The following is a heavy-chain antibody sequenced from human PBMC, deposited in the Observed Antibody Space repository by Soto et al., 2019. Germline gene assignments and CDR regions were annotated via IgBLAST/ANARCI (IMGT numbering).Heavy chain of an antibody. Sequence: QVQQQESGPGRVKPSETLSLTCSVSGGSVRTGSYHWSWIRQPPGKGLEWIGFIPNNGSPDYNPSLKSRVVVSIDRSKNQFSLKVNSVTAADTAVYFCARIGWGGDSWGQGTLVTVSS. CDR2: IPNNGSP. D-gene: IGHD7-27*01. CDR1: GGSVRTGSYH. CDR3: ARIGWGGDS. V-gene: IGHV4-61*01. J-gene: IGHJ4*02.